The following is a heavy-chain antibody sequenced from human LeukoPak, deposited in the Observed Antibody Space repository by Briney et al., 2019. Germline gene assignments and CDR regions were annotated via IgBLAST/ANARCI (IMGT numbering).Heavy chain of an antibody. V-gene: IGHV3-30-3*01. CDR1: GFTFSSYW. J-gene: IGHJ3*02. D-gene: IGHD6-13*01. CDR3: ARSSSSWALGDAFDI. CDR2: ISYDGSNK. Sequence: GGSLRLSCAASGFTFSSYWMSWVRQAPGKGLEWVAVISYDGSNKYYADSVKGRFTISRDNSKNTLYLQMNSLRAEDTAVYYCARSSSSWALGDAFDIWGQGTMVTVSS.